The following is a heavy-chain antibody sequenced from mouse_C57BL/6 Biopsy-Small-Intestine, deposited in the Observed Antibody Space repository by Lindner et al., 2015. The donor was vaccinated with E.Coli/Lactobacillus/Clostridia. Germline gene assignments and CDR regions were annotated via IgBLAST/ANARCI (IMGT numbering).Heavy chain of an antibody. CDR2: IIPIFGTP. D-gene: IGHD4-1*02. Sequence: VKVSCKASGGTFINNAVSWVRQAPGQGLEWMGGIIPIFGTPKYAQNFQGRLTITADASTSTAYMELSSLTSEDTAIYYCARPGDRDNWFDPWGQGTLVTVSS. J-gene: IGHJ4*01. V-gene: IGHV1-63*02. CDR1: GGTFINNA. CDR3: ARPGDRDNWFDP.